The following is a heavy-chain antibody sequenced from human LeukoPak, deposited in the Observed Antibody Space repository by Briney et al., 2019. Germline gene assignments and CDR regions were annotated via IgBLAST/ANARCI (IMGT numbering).Heavy chain of an antibody. CDR1: GYSISSGYY. D-gene: IGHD6-13*01. CDR3: ARDPSYSSSSPFDY. V-gene: IGHV4-38-2*02. J-gene: IGHJ4*02. Sequence: SETLSLTCTVSGYSISSGYYWGWIRQPPGKGLEWIGSIYYSGITYYNPSLKSRITISVDTSKNQFSLKLSSVTAADTAVYFCARDPSYSSSSPFDYWGQGILVTVSS. CDR2: IYYSGIT.